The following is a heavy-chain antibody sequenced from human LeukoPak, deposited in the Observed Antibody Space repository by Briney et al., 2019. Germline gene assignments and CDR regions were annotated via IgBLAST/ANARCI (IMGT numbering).Heavy chain of an antibody. Sequence: GGSLRLSCAASGFTFSNAWMSWVRQAPGKGREWVGRIKSKTEGGTTDYAARVKGRFTISRDDSKTTLYLQMNSLKTEDTAVYYCTANMTTVVRRYFDYWGQGTLVTVSS. J-gene: IGHJ4*02. D-gene: IGHD4-23*01. CDR3: TANMTTVVRRYFDY. CDR2: IKSKTEGGTT. V-gene: IGHV3-15*01. CDR1: GFTFSNAW.